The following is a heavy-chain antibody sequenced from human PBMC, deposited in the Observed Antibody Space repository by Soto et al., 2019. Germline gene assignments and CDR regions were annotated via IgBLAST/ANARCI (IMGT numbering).Heavy chain of an antibody. CDR1: GFSLSTSGVG. Sequence: QITLKESGPTLVKPTQTLTLTCTFSGFSLSTSGVGVGWIRQPPGKALEWLALIYWDDDKRYSPSLKRRLTITKDTSKNQVVLTMTNMDPVDTATYYCAHFPGIAAAGNYYYYYGMDVWGQGTTVTVSS. V-gene: IGHV2-5*02. J-gene: IGHJ6*02. CDR2: IYWDDDK. D-gene: IGHD6-13*01. CDR3: AHFPGIAAAGNYYYYYGMDV.